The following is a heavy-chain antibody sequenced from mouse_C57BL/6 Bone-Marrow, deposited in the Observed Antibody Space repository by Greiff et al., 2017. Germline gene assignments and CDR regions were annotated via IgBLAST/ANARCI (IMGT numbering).Heavy chain of an antibody. J-gene: IGHJ4*01. CDR3: ARSHYCGYAMDY. V-gene: IGHV1-61*01. CDR2: IYPSDSET. CDR1: GYTFTSYW. D-gene: IGHD1-1*02. Sequence: QVQLQQPGAELVRPGSSVKLSCKASGYTFTSYWMDWVKQRTGQGLEWIGNIYPSDSETHYNQKFKGKATLTVDKSSSTAYLQLSSLTSEDSAVYYCARSHYCGYAMDYWGQGTSVTVSS.